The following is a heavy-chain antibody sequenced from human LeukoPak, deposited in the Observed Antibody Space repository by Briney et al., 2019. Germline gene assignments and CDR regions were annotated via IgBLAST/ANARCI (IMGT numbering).Heavy chain of an antibody. CDR3: AGKTSGAVPLI. CDR2: INNDGSST. V-gene: IGHV3-74*01. J-gene: IGHJ4*02. CDR1: GFTFSSYW. Sequence: GGSLRLSCAASGFTFSSYWMHWVRQAPGKGLVWVSRINNDGSSTIYADSVKGRFTISRDNAKNTLYLQMNNLRDEDTAVYYCAGKTSGAVPLIWGQGTLVTVSS. D-gene: IGHD3-10*01.